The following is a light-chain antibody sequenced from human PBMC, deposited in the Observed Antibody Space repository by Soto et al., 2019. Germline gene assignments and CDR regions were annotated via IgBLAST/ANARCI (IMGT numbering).Light chain of an antibody. CDR3: HQYDRYPGT. CDR1: QSVTSNY. J-gene: IGKJ1*01. CDR2: GAS. V-gene: IGKV3-20*01. Sequence: EIVLTQSPGTLSFSPGERATLSCWASQSVTSNYLAWYQQKPGQAPRLLIFGASIRATGLPDRFSGSENGTAVTLTISRLEPEDLAVYYCHQYDRYPGTFGQETKVDIK.